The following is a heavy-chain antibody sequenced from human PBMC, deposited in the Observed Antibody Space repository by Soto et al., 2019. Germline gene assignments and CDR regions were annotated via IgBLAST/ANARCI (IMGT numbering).Heavy chain of an antibody. CDR1: GDSVSSNSAA. D-gene: IGHD6-19*01. J-gene: IGHJ6*02. CDR3: ARDLGIAVAGTDYYGMDV. V-gene: IGHV6-1*01. CDR2: TYYRSKWYN. Sequence: SQTLSLTCAISGDSVSSNSAAWNWIRQSPSRGLEWLGRTYYRSKWYNDYAVSVKSRITINPDTSKNQISLQLNSVTPEDTAVYYCARDLGIAVAGTDYYGMDVWGQGTTVTVSS.